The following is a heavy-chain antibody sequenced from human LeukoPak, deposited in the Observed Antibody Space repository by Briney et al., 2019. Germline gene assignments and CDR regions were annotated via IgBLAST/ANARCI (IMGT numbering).Heavy chain of an antibody. J-gene: IGHJ6*03. Sequence: PSETLSLTCTVSGGSISSYYWSWIRQPPGKGLEWIGYIYYSGSTNYNPSLKSQVTISVDTSKNQFSLKLSSVTAADTAVYYCARGSGYCSSTSCYYYYYMDVWGKGTTVTISS. CDR1: GGSISSYY. V-gene: IGHV4-59*01. CDR2: IYYSGST. D-gene: IGHD2-2*01. CDR3: ARGSGYCSSTSCYYYYYMDV.